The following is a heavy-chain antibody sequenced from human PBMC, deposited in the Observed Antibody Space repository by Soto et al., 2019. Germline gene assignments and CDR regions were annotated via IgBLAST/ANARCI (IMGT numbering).Heavy chain of an antibody. V-gene: IGHV1-69*13. CDR3: ASRPQYCSSTSCHDV. CDR2: IIPIFGTA. J-gene: IGHJ6*02. CDR1: GGTFSSYA. Sequence: GASVKVSCKASGGTFSSYAISWVRQAPGQGLEWMGGIIPIFGTANYAQKFQGRVTITADESTSTAYMELSSLRSEDTAVYYCASRPQYCSSTSCHDVWGQGTTVTVSS. D-gene: IGHD2-2*01.